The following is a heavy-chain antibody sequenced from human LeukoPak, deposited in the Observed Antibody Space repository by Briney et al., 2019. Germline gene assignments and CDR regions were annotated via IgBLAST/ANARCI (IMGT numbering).Heavy chain of an antibody. CDR1: GGSISSYY. V-gene: IGHV4-59*01. CDR2: IYYSGST. J-gene: IGHJ6*03. D-gene: IGHD5-18*01. Sequence: SETLSLTCTVSGGSISSYYWSWIRQPPGKGLEWIGYIYYSGSTNYNPSLRSRVTISVDSSKNQFSLKLSSVTAADTAVYYCARTTEGGYTYDFFYYYYMDVWGKGTTVTISS. CDR3: ARTTEGGYTYDFFYYYYMDV.